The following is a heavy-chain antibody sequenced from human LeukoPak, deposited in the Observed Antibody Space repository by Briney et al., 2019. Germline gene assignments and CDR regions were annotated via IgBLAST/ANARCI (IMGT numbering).Heavy chain of an antibody. D-gene: IGHD3-9*01. Sequence: SETLSLTCTVSGASISSHYWSWIWQTPGKGLEWIGCIHTNGNNNYNPPLRGRVTMSVDTSKNQFSLKMTSVTAADTAVYYCARGYFDSRDSSNPFDNWGQGTPVTVSS. CDR2: IHTNGNN. J-gene: IGHJ4*02. CDR1: GASISSHY. V-gene: IGHV4-4*09. CDR3: ARGYFDSRDSSNPFDN.